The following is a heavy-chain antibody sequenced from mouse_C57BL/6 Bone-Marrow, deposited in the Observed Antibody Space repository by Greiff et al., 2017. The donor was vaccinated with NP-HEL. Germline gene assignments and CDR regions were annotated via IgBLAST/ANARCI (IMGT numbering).Heavy chain of an antibody. CDR1: GYTFTSYW. Sequence: QVQLQQPGAELVKPGASVKMSCKASGYTFTSYWITWVKQRPGQGLEWIGDIYPGSGSTNYNEKFKSKDTLTVDTSSSTAYMQLSSLTSEDSAVYYCAREGTTVVARYAMDYWGQGTSVTVSS. CDR2: IYPGSGST. V-gene: IGHV1-55*01. J-gene: IGHJ4*01. CDR3: AREGTTVVARYAMDY. D-gene: IGHD1-1*01.